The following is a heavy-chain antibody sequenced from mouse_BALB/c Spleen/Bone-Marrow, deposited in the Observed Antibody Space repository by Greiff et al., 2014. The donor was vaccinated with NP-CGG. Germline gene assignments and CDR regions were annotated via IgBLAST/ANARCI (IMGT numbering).Heavy chain of an antibody. J-gene: IGHJ1*01. CDR1: GFNIKDTH. CDR2: VHPTKCNT. Sequence: VQLKESGAELVKPGASVKLSFTASGFNIKDTHMHWGKQRPEQGLGWIGRVHPTKCNTKHAPKFQGKATITADTSPNTAYLQLSSLTSEDTAVYYCTRGYGSSYGTGYFDVWGAGTTVTVSS. V-gene: IGHV14-3*02. CDR3: TRGYGSSYGTGYFDV. D-gene: IGHD1-1*01.